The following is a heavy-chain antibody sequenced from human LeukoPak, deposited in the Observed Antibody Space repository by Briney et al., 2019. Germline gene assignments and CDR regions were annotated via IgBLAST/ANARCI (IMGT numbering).Heavy chain of an antibody. CDR1: GYTFTSYG. Sequence: GASVTVSCKASGYTFTSYGISWVRQAPGQGLEWMGWISAYNGNTNYAQKLQGRVTMTTDTSTSTAYMELRSLRSDDTAVYYCARDRGYFWSGSSPFDYWGQGTLVTVSS. V-gene: IGHV1-18*01. CDR2: ISAYNGNT. J-gene: IGHJ4*02. CDR3: ARDRGYFWSGSSPFDY. D-gene: IGHD3-3*01.